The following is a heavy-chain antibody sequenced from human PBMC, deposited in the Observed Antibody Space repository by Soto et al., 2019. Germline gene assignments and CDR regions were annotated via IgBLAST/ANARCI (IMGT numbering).Heavy chain of an antibody. Sequence: QVQLVQSGAEVKKPGASVKVSCKASGYTFTGYYMHWVRQAPGQGLEWMGWINPNSGGTNYAQKFQGWVTMTRDTSISTAYMELSRLRSDATAVYYCARADYDYYSYGMDVWGQGTTVTVSS. CDR1: GYTFTGYY. D-gene: IGHD4-17*01. CDR3: ARADYDYYSYGMDV. CDR2: INPNSGGT. V-gene: IGHV1-2*04. J-gene: IGHJ6*02.